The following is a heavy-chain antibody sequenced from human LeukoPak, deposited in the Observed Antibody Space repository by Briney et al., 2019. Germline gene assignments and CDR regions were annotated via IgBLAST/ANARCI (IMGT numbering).Heavy chain of an antibody. CDR1: GGTFSSYA. Sequence: ASVTVSCKASGGTFSSYAISWVRQAPGQGLEWMGGIIPIFGTANYAQKFQGRVTITADESTSTAYMELSSLRSEDTAVYYCARVHGGYYYGMDVWGQGTTVTVSS. V-gene: IGHV1-69*13. D-gene: IGHD4-23*01. CDR2: IIPIFGTA. J-gene: IGHJ6*02. CDR3: ARVHGGYYYGMDV.